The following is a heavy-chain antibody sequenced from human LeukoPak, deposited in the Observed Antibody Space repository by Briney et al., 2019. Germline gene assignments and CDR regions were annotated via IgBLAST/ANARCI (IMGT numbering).Heavy chain of an antibody. J-gene: IGHJ5*02. CDR3: ARLVDTAMVRWWFDP. CDR2: IIPIFGTA. CDR1: GGTFTSYA. V-gene: IGHV1-69*13. D-gene: IGHD5-18*01. Sequence: GASVKVSCKASGGTFTSYAISWVRQAPGQGLEWMGGIIPIFGTANYAQKFQGRVTITADESTSTAYMELSSLRSEDTAVYYCARLVDTAMVRWWFDPWGQGTLVTVSS.